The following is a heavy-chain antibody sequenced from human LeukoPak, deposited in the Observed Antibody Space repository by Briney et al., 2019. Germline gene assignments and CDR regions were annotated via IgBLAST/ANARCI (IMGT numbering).Heavy chain of an antibody. Sequence: ASVKVSCKASGYDFSTHGISWVRQAPGQGLEWMGWISAHNGNTNQAQKFWGRVTMTTDTSTSTAYMELRSLRSDDTAVYFCARDERRFCGSSTCPYFDYWGQGTLVTVSS. V-gene: IGHV1-18*01. J-gene: IGHJ4*02. CDR3: ARDERRFCGSSTCPYFDY. CDR1: GYDFSTHG. D-gene: IGHD2-2*01. CDR2: ISAHNGNT.